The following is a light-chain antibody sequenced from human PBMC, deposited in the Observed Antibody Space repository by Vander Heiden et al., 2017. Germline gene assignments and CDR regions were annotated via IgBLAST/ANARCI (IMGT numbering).Light chain of an antibody. CDR3: QQRYSTSPT. V-gene: IGKV1-39*01. J-gene: IGKJ1*01. CDR1: QSNSSY. Sequence: DIQMTQSPPSLSTSVGARVTIACRASQSNSSYLNWYQQKPGNAPKLLIYAASSLQSGAPSRFSGSGSGTDFTLTISGQQPEDFATYYSQQRYSTSPTFGQGTQVEIK. CDR2: AAS.